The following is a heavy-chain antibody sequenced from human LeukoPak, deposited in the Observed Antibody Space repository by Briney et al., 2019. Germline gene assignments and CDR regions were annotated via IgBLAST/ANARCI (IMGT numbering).Heavy chain of an antibody. J-gene: IGHJ3*02. CDR2: VYKSGGT. D-gene: IGHD4/OR15-4a*01. CDR1: GVSVSSGNYY. V-gene: IGHV4-61*01. Sequence: SETLSLTCTVSGVSVSSGNYYWSWIQQPPGKGLEWIGYVYKSGGTSYNPSLKGRVTISVDTSKNQFSLKLSSVTTADTAVYYCARISLTMRDAFDIWGQGTTVTVST. CDR3: ARISLTMRDAFDI.